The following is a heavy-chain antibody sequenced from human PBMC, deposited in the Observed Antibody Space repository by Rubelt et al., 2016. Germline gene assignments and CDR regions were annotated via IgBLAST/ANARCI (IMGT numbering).Heavy chain of an antibody. CDR3: ARGDNDYGDY. J-gene: IGHJ4*02. CDR1: GFTFRSYA. CDR2: ISYDGSNK. V-gene: IGHV3-30*04. Sequence: QVQLVESGGGVVQPGRSLRLSCAASGFTFRSYAMHWVRQAPGKGLEWVAVISYDGSNKYYADSVKGRFTISRDNSKNTLYLQMNSLRAEDTAVYYCARGDNDYGDYLGQGTLVTVSS. D-gene: IGHD2-8*01.